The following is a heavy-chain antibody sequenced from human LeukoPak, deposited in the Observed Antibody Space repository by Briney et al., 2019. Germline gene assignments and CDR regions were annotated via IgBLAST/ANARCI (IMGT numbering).Heavy chain of an antibody. J-gene: IGHJ4*02. CDR3: ARSFDCSSVSCFPDY. D-gene: IGHD2-2*01. CDR1: GYTFTGYY. CDR2: INPNSGGT. V-gene: IGHV1-2*02. Sequence: ASVKVSCKASGYTFTGYYMHWVRQAPGQGLEWMGWINPNSGGTNYAQKFQGRVTMTRDTSISTAYMELSRLRSDDTAVYYCARSFDCSSVSCFPDYWGQGTLVTVSS.